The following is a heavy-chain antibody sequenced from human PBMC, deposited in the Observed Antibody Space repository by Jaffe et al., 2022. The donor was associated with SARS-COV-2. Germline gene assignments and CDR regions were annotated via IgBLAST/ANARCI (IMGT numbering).Heavy chain of an antibody. Sequence: EVQLVESGGGLVQPGGSLRLSCAASGFTFSSYWMYWVRQAPGKGLVWVSRINSDWSSTSYADSVKGRFTISRDNAKNTLYLQMNSLRAEDTAVYYCARGYCSSTSCNYYYGMDVWGQGTTVTVSS. J-gene: IGHJ6*02. V-gene: IGHV3-74*01. CDR3: ARGYCSSTSCNYYYGMDV. CDR2: INSDWSST. D-gene: IGHD2-2*01. CDR1: GFTFSSYW.